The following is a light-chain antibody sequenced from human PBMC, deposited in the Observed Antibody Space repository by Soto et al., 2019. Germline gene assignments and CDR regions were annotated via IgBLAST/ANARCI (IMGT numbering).Light chain of an antibody. CDR2: EVS. CDR3: SSYASSNNVV. J-gene: IGLJ2*01. CDR1: SSDVGGYNY. V-gene: IGLV2-8*01. Sequence: QSVLTQPPSASGSPGQTVTISCTGTSSDVGGYNYVSWYQHHPGKAPKLMIYEVSKLTSGVPDRSCGAKSGNTASLTVSGLQDEDEADYYCSSYASSNNVVFGGGTKLTVL.